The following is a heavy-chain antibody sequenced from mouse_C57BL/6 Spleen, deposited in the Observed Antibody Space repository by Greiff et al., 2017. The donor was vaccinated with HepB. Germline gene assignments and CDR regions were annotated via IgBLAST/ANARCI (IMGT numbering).Heavy chain of an antibody. J-gene: IGHJ4*01. CDR1: GYSITSGYY. CDR3: ATVYYDYDDYAMDY. V-gene: IGHV3-6*01. Sequence: EVKLQESGPGLVKPSQSLSLTCSVTGYSITSGYYWNWIRQFPGNKLEWMGYISYDGSNNYNPSLKNRISITRDTSKNQFFLKWNSVTTEDTATYYCATVYYDYDDYAMDYWGQGTSVTVAS. CDR2: ISYDGSN. D-gene: IGHD2-4*01.